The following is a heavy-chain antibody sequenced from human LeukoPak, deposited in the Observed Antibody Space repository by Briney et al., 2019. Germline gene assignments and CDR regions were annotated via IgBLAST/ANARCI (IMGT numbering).Heavy chain of an antibody. J-gene: IGHJ4*02. CDR3: ARARGYYDSSGYHPLDY. CDR2: IYYSGST. D-gene: IGHD3-22*01. Sequence: PSETLSLTCTVSGGSISTYYWSWIRQPPGKGLEWIGYIYYSGSTYYNPSLKSRVTISVDTSKNQFSLKLSSVTAADTAVYYCARARGYYDSSGYHPLDYWGQGTLVTVSS. V-gene: IGHV4-59*08. CDR1: GGSISTYY.